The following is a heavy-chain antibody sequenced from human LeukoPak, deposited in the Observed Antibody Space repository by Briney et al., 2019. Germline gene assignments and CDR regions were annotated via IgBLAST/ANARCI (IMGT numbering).Heavy chain of an antibody. CDR1: GGSISSYY. V-gene: IGHV4-4*07. D-gene: IGHD1-20*01. J-gene: IGHJ4*02. Sequence: SETLSLTCTVSGGSISSYYWSWIRQPPGKGLEWIGRIYTSGIISGNTNYNPSLKSRVTMSVDTSKNQFSLNLRSVTAADTAVYYCARGNWNDYFDYWGQGTLVTVSS. CDR2: IYTSGIISGNT. CDR3: ARGNWNDYFDY.